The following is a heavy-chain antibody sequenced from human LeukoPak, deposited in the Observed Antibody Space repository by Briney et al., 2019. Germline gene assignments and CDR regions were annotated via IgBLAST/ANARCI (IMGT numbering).Heavy chain of an antibody. Sequence: GASVKVSCKASGYTFTSYGISWVRQAPGQGLEWMGGIIPIFGTANYAQKFQGRVTMTRDMSTSTVYMELSSLRSEDTAVYYCARDAGKQWLAYYFDYWGQGTLVTVSS. D-gene: IGHD6-19*01. J-gene: IGHJ4*02. CDR2: IIPIFGTA. V-gene: IGHV1-69*05. CDR1: GYTFTSYG. CDR3: ARDAGKQWLAYYFDY.